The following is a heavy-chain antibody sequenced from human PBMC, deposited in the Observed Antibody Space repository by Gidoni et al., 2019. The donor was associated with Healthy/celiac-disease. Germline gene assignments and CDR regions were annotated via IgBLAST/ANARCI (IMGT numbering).Heavy chain of an antibody. D-gene: IGHD3-3*01. CDR2: ISYDGSNK. J-gene: IGHJ5*02. V-gene: IGHV3-30*04. Sequence: QVQLVESGGGVVQPGRSLRLSCAASGFTFSSYAMPWVRPAPGKGLEWVAVISYDGSNKYYADSVKGRFTISRDNSKNTLYLQMNSLRAEDTAVYYCARDSKYYDFWSGYYDRPSWFDPWGQGTLVTVSS. CDR1: GFTFSSYA. CDR3: ARDSKYYDFWSGYYDRPSWFDP.